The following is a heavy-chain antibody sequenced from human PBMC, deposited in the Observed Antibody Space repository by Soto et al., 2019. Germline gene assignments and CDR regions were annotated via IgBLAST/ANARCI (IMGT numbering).Heavy chain of an antibody. J-gene: IGHJ6*02. CDR3: ARGTRATQYYYYFYGMDV. CDR1: GGSIITYY. Sequence: SETLSLTCTVSGGSIITYYWTWIRQPPGKGLEWIGYISYSGSTNYNPSLKSRLTISLNTSKKHFSLKLSSVTAADTAVYYCARGTRATQYYYYFYGMDVWGQGTTVTVSS. V-gene: IGHV4-59*01. CDR2: ISYSGST.